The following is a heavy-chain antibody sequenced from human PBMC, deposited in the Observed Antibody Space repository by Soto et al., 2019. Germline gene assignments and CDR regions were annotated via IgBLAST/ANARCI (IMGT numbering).Heavy chain of an antibody. Sequence: SVTVSCKPSGYTFTSYDINWVRQATGEWLESMGWMNPNTGKTGYAQKFQSRVTITSDTSESKAYMEPSSLRSEDTSVYYCARATMVRGPHSFAYWAQGTLVT. CDR1: GYTFTSYD. D-gene: IGHD3-10*01. CDR3: ARATMVRGPHSFAY. V-gene: IGHV1-8*01. J-gene: IGHJ4*02. CDR2: MNPNTGKT.